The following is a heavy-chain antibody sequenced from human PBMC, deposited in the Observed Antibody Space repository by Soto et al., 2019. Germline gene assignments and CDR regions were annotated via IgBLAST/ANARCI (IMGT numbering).Heavy chain of an antibody. CDR2: FDPEDGET. CDR3: ATGQGLGYCSGGICYPDYYYYGMDV. D-gene: IGHD2-15*01. J-gene: IGHJ6*02. Sequence: QVQLVQSGAEVKKPGASVKVSCKVSGYTLTELSMHWVRQAPGKGLEWMGGFDPEDGETNYAQKFQGRVTMTEDTSTDTAYMELGSLRSEDTGVYYCATGQGLGYCSGGICYPDYYYYGMDVWGQGTTVTVSS. CDR1: GYTLTELS. V-gene: IGHV1-24*01.